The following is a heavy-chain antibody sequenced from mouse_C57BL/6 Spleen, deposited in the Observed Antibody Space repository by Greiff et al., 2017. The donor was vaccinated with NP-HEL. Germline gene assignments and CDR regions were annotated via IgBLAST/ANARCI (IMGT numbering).Heavy chain of an antibody. V-gene: IGHV1-64*01. CDR3: APCDYDGGFAY. CDR1: GYTFTSYW. J-gene: IGHJ3*01. Sequence: QVQLQQPGAELVKPGASVKLSCKASGYTFTSYWMHWVKQRPGQGLEWIGMIHPNSGSTNYNEKFKSKATLTVDKSSSTAYMQLSSLTSEDSAVYYCAPCDYDGGFAYWGQGTLVTVSA. CDR2: IHPNSGST. D-gene: IGHD2-4*01.